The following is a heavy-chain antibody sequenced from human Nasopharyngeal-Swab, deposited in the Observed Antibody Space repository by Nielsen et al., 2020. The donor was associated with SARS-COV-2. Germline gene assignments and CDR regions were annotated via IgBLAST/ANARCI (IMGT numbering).Heavy chain of an antibody. CDR3: ARTRGYYYGSGSYSGWFDP. V-gene: IGHV2-70*01. CDR2: IDWDDDK. J-gene: IGHJ5*02. D-gene: IGHD3-10*01. Sequence: WIRQPPGKALEWLALIDWDDDKYYSTSLKTRLTISKDTSKNQVVLTMTNMDPVDTATYYCARTRGYYYGSGSYSGWFDPWGQGTLVTVS.